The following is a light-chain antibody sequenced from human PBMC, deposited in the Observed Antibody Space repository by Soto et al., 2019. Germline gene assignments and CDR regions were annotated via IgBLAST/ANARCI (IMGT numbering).Light chain of an antibody. CDR2: ANS. V-gene: IGLV1-40*01. CDR1: SSNIGAGYD. Sequence: HSVLTQPPSVSGAPGQRVTVSCTGSSSNIGAGYDVHWYQQLPGAAPKLLIYANSNRPSGVPDRFSGSKSGTSASLAITGLQAEDEADYYCQSYDSSLSGFYVFGTGTKVTVL. J-gene: IGLJ1*01. CDR3: QSYDSSLSGFYV.